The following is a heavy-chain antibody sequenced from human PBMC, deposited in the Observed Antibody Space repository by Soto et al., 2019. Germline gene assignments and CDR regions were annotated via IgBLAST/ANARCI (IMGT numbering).Heavy chain of an antibody. V-gene: IGHV3-21*01. CDR2: ISSSSSYI. D-gene: IGHD2-2*01. Sequence: GGSLRLSCAASGFTFSSYSMNWVRQAPGKGLEWVSSISSSSSYIYYADSVKGRFTISRDNAKNSLYLQMNSLRAEDTAVYYCAREGLVVPARVAQTNMDVWGKGTTVTVSS. CDR1: GFTFSSYS. J-gene: IGHJ6*03. CDR3: AREGLVVPARVAQTNMDV.